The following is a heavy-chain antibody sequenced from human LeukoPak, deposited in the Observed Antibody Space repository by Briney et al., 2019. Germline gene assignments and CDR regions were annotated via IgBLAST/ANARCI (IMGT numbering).Heavy chain of an antibody. V-gene: IGHV4-59*01. J-gene: IGHJ4*02. Sequence: SETLPLTCTVSGGSISSYSWNWIRQPPGKGLEWIGYIYYSRSTNYNPSLKSRVTISVDTSKNQFSLKLSSVTAADTAVYYCARDLVGALDYWGQGTLVTVSS. CDR3: ARDLVGALDY. D-gene: IGHD1-26*01. CDR2: IYYSRST. CDR1: GGSISSYS.